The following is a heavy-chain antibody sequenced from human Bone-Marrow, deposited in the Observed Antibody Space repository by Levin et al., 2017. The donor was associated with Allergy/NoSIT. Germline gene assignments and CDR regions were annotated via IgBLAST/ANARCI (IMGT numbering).Heavy chain of an antibody. Sequence: SQTLSLPCSVSGGSIRAGGYYWSWIRQLPGKGLEWIGYIYYTGSTAYNPSLNSRVSISIDTSKNQFSLTLSTVSTADTAVYYCASDKVVGFCSGGSCYDSAGWFDPWGQGILVTVSS. CDR3: ASDKVVGFCSGGSCYDSAGWFDP. CDR2: IYYTGST. CDR1: GGSIRAGGYY. J-gene: IGHJ5*02. V-gene: IGHV4-30-4*01. D-gene: IGHD2-15*01.